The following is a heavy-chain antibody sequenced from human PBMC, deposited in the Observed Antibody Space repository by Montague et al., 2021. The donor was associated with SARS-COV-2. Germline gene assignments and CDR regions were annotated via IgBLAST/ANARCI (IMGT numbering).Heavy chain of an antibody. D-gene: IGHD2-2*01. CDR3: VREGDCSGTTCYCWFDP. CDR1: GDSLSGYY. CDR2: IHPSGST. Sequence: SETLSLTCDVYGDSLSGYYWSWIRQTPGRDLEWIGYIHPSGSTNYNPSLKSRLTISVDMSNNQFSLKLRSVTAADTAVYYCVREGDCSGTTCYCWFDPWGQGTLVIVSS. J-gene: IGHJ5*02. V-gene: IGHV4-59*01.